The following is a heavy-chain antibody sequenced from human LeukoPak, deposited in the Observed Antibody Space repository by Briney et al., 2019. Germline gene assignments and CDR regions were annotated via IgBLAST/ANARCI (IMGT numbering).Heavy chain of an antibody. V-gene: IGHV4-39*01. CDR1: GGSISSSSYY. Sequence: SETLSLTCTVSGGSISSSSYYWGWIRQPPGKGLEWIGRIYYSGSTYYNPSLKSRVTISVDTSKNQFSLKLSSVTAADTAVYYCARELRFLEWLFETTDAFDIWGQGTMVTVSS. D-gene: IGHD3-3*01. CDR2: IYYSGST. CDR3: ARELRFLEWLFETTDAFDI. J-gene: IGHJ3*02.